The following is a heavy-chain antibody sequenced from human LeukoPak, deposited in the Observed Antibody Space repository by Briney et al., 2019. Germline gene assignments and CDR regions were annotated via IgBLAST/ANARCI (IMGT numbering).Heavy chain of an antibody. Sequence: GGTLRLSCAASGFTFSNYGMNWVRQAPGKGLEWVSTSGGGDRTYYADSVKGRFTISRDNSKNTLSLQMNSLRAEDTAVYYCAKGPRTVRFGDRHKGMFDYWGQGTLVTVSS. J-gene: IGHJ4*02. V-gene: IGHV3-23*01. D-gene: IGHD3-10*01. CDR2: SGGGDRT. CDR3: AKGPRTVRFGDRHKGMFDY. CDR1: GFTFSNYG.